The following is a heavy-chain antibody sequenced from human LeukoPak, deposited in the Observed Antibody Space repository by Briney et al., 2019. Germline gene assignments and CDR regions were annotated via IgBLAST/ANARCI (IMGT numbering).Heavy chain of an antibody. Sequence: SETLSLTCTVSDYSISNGYYWGWIRQPPGKGLEWIGSIYQSGSTYYNPSLKSRVTVSVDTSMNQFSLKLSSVTAADTAMYYCARVEGYCDRANCYGWFDPWGQGTLVTVSS. V-gene: IGHV4-38-2*02. D-gene: IGHD2-2*01. J-gene: IGHJ5*02. CDR3: ARVEGYCDRANCYGWFDP. CDR1: DYSISNGYY. CDR2: IYQSGST.